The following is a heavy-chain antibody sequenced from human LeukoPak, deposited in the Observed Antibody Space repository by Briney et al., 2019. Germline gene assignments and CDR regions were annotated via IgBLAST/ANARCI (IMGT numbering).Heavy chain of an antibody. CDR3: ARHDAFDI. CDR1: GGSISSSSYY. Sequence: PSETLSLTCTVSGGSISSSSYYWGWIRQPPGKGLEWIGGIYYSGSTYYNPSLKSRVTISVDTSKNQFSLKLSSVTAADTAVYYCARHDAFDIWGQGTMVTVSS. J-gene: IGHJ3*02. V-gene: IGHV4-39*07. CDR2: IYYSGST.